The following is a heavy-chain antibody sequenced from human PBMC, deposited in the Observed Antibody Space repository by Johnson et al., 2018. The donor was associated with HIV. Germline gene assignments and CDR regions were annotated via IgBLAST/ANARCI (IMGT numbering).Heavy chain of an antibody. D-gene: IGHD1-26*01. CDR2: ISCSGGST. Sequence: MLLVESGGGVVQPGRSLRLSCAASGFTFSSYAMHWVRQAPGKGLEWVSAISCSGGSTYYADSVKGRFTISRDNSKNTLYLQMNSLRAEDTAVYYCAKDDRELDAFDIWGQGTMVTVSS. CDR1: GFTFSSYA. V-gene: IGHV3-23*04. J-gene: IGHJ3*02. CDR3: AKDDRELDAFDI.